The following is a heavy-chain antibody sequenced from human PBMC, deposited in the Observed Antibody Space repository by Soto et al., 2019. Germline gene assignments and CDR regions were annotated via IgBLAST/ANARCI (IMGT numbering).Heavy chain of an antibody. Sequence: QVQLQESGPGLVKPSQTLSLTCTVSGGSISSGDYYWSWIRQPPGKGLEWIGYIYYSDSTYYNPSLKSRLTISVDTSKNQFSLKLSSVTAADTAVYYCARAYCSGACWFDPWGQGTLVTVSS. V-gene: IGHV4-30-4*01. D-gene: IGHD2-15*01. CDR3: ARAYCSGACWFDP. CDR1: GGSISSGDYY. CDR2: IYYSDST. J-gene: IGHJ5*02.